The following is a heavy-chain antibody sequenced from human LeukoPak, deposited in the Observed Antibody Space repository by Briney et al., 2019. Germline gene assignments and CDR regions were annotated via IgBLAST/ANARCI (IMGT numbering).Heavy chain of an antibody. D-gene: IGHD3-22*01. CDR1: GFTFSTYA. CDR2: VTCSGAST. CDR3: AKDQRGYYPSDFDY. V-gene: IGHV3-23*01. Sequence: GGSLRLSCAASGFTFSTYAMSWVRQAPGKGLEWVSAVTCSGASTYYAGSVKGRFTISRDDSKNTLYLQMNSLRAEDTAVYYCAKDQRGYYPSDFDYWGQGTLVTVSS. J-gene: IGHJ4*02.